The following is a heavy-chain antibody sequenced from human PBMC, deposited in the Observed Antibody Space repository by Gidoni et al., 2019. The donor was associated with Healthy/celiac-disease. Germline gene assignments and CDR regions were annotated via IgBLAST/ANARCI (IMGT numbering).Heavy chain of an antibody. CDR1: GYTFTSYA. CDR2: INAGNGNT. V-gene: IGHV1-3*01. CDR3: ARDLATVTGYYFDY. J-gene: IGHJ4*02. D-gene: IGHD4-4*01. Sequence: QVQLVQSGAEVKKPGASVKVSCKASGYTFTSYAMHWVRQAPGQRLEWMGWINAGNGNTKYSQKFQGRVTNTRDTSASTAYMELSSLRSEDTAVYYCARDLATVTGYYFDYWGQGTLVTVSS.